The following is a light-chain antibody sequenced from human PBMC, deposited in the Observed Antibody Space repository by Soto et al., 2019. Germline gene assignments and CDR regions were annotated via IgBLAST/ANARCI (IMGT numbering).Light chain of an antibody. Sequence: IVLTQSPATLSLSPGERATLSCRASQSVSSYLAWYQQQPGQAPRLLIYDASNRATGIPARFSGSGSGTDFTLTISSLDPEDFAVYYCQQRSNWPSMYTFGQGTKLEIK. V-gene: IGKV3-11*01. CDR1: QSVSSY. J-gene: IGKJ2*01. CDR2: DAS. CDR3: QQRSNWPSMYT.